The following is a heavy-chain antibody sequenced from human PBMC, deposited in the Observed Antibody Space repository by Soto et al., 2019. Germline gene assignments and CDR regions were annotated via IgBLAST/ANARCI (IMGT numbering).Heavy chain of an antibody. Sequence: GGSLRLSCAASGFTFSSYGMSWIRQAPGKGLEWLSYISGDSETIYYAASVKGRFTVSRDNSKNSLYLQMNSLRADDTAVYYCTKIRRVGVNDFWGQGTLVTVSS. D-gene: IGHD1-26*01. CDR2: ISGDSETI. CDR1: GFTFSSYG. CDR3: TKIRRVGVNDF. J-gene: IGHJ4*02. V-gene: IGHV3-48*04.